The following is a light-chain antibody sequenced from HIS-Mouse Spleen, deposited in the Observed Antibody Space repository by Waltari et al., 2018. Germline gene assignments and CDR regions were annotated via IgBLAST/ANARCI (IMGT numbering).Light chain of an antibody. CDR3: QVWDSSSDHVV. J-gene: IGLJ2*01. CDR2: DDS. Sequence: SYVLTQPPSVSVAPGQTARITCGGKNIGRKSVHWDQQKPGQAPVLVVYDDSDRPSGIPERFSGSNSGNTATLTISRVEAGDEADYYCQVWDSSSDHVVFGGGTKLTVL. CDR1: NIGRKS. V-gene: IGLV3-21*02.